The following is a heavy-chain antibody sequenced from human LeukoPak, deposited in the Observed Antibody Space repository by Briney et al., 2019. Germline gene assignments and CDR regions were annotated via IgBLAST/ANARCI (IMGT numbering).Heavy chain of an antibody. CDR3: ARLRIAAAGTAYWYFDL. Sequence: SETLSLTCTVSGGSISNYYWSWIRRPPGKGLEWIGYIYYSGSTNYNPSLKSRVTISVDTSKNQFSLKLSSVTAADTAVYYCARLRIAAAGTAYWYFDLWGRGTLVTVSS. J-gene: IGHJ2*01. V-gene: IGHV4-59*08. D-gene: IGHD6-13*01. CDR2: IYYSGST. CDR1: GGSISNYY.